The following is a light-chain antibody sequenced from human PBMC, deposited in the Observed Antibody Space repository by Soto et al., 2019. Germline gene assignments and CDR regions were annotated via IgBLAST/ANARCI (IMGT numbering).Light chain of an antibody. CDR3: SSWTSGATYV. Sequence: QSALTQPASVSGSPGQSITISCAGTSSDVGAYNYVSWYQHHPGKAPKLMIYDVYNRPSGDSNRFSGSKSGNTASLTISGLQAEDEADYYCSSWTSGATYVFGSGTKLTVL. J-gene: IGLJ1*01. CDR2: DVY. CDR1: SSDVGAYNY. V-gene: IGLV2-14*03.